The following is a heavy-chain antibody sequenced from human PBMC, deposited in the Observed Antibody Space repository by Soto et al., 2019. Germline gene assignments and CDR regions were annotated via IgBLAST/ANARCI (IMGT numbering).Heavy chain of an antibody. J-gene: IGHJ4*02. V-gene: IGHV3-23*01. CDR3: AEGPVTTAMQAFDF. CDR1: GFTFSSSA. Sequence: EVQLLASGGRLVQPGGSLRLSRAASGFTFSSSAMSWVRQAPGKVLMWVSGISGSGGSAYYADSGKVRFTIFGDNSKNSRYLPMTSLRAEDTARYYCAEGPVTTAMQAFDFWGPGTLVTV. D-gene: IGHD4-4*01. CDR2: ISGSGGSA.